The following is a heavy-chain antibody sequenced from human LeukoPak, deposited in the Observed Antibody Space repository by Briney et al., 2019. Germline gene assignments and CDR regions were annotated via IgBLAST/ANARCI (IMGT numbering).Heavy chain of an antibody. D-gene: IGHD3-10*01. V-gene: IGHV1-46*01. CDR2: INPSGGST. J-gene: IGHJ1*01. Sequence: ASVKVSCKASGYTFTSYYMHWVRQAPGQGLEWMGIINPSGGSTSYAQKFQGRVTMTRGTSTSTVYMELSSLRSEDTAVYYCARVAMVRGVDEYFQHWGQGTLVTVSS. CDR1: GYTFTSYY. CDR3: ARVAMVRGVDEYFQH.